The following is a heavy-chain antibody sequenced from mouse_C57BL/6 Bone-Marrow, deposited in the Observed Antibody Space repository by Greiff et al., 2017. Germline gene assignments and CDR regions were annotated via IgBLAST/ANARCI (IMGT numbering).Heavy chain of an antibody. J-gene: IGHJ1*03. CDR1: GYTFTSYW. D-gene: IGHD1-1*01. Sequence: VQLQQPGAELVRPGASVKLSCKASGYTFTSYWMHWVKQRPGQGLEWIGVIDPSDSNTNYNQKFKGKATLTVDKSSSTAYMQLSSLTSEDSAVYYCALPIYSVVSCYFDVWGKGTTVTVSS. CDR2: IDPSDSNT. V-gene: IGHV1-59*01. CDR3: ALPIYSVVSCYFDV.